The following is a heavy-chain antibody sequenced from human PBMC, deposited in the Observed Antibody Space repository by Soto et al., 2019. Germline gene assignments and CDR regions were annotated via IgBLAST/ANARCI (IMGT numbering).Heavy chain of an antibody. D-gene: IGHD3-10*01. CDR1: GFTFSSYA. CDR3: AKTMVRGVTRYYSDY. CDR2: ISYDGSNK. V-gene: IGHV3-30-3*01. J-gene: IGHJ4*02. Sequence: PGGSLRLSCAASGFTFSSYAMHWVRQAPGKGLEWVAVISYDGSNKYYADSVKGRFTISRDNSKNTLYLQMNSLRAEDTAVYYCAKTMVRGVTRYYSDYWGQGTLVTVSS.